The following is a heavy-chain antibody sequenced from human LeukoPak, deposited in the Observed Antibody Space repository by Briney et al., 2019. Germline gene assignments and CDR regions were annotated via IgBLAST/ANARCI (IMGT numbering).Heavy chain of an antibody. J-gene: IGHJ4*02. CDR3: AIQAVAGLYYFDY. CDR1: GGSISSGGYY. Sequence: SETLSLTCTVSGGSISSGGYYWSWIRQPPGKGLEWIGYIYHSGSTYYNPSLKSRVTISVDRSKNQFSLKLSSVTAADTAVYYCAIQAVAGLYYFDYWGQGTLVTVSS. CDR2: IYHSGST. V-gene: IGHV4-30-2*01. D-gene: IGHD6-19*01.